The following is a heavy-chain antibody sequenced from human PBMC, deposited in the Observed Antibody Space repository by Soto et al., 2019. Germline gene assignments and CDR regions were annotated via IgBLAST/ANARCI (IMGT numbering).Heavy chain of an antibody. CDR3: AKDGTHYGGNSFHGY. D-gene: IGHD4-17*01. Sequence: QVQLVESGGGVVQPGRSLRLSCAASGFTFSSYGMHWVRQAPGKGLEWVAVISYDGSNKYYADSVKGRFTMSRDNSKNTLYLQMNSLRAEDTAVYYCAKDGTHYGGNSFHGYWGQGTLVTVSS. CDR1: GFTFSSYG. J-gene: IGHJ4*02. V-gene: IGHV3-30*18. CDR2: ISYDGSNK.